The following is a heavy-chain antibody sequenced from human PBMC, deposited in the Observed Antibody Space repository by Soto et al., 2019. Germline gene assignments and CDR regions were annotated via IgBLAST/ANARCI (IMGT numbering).Heavy chain of an antibody. V-gene: IGHV3-30*18. Sequence: GGSLRLSCAASGFTFSSYGMPWVRPAPGKGLEWVAVISYDGSNKYYADSVKGRFTISRDNSKNTLYLQMNSLRAEDTAVYYCAKATYDSSGYYFVYWGQGTLVTVSS. CDR1: GFTFSSYG. CDR2: ISYDGSNK. J-gene: IGHJ4*02. D-gene: IGHD3-22*01. CDR3: AKATYDSSGYYFVY.